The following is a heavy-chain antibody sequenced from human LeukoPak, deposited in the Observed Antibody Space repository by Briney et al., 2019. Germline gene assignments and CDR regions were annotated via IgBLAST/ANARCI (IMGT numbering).Heavy chain of an antibody. J-gene: IGHJ4*02. CDR2: IYNSGGT. D-gene: IGHD4-17*01. CDR1: GGSISSYY. Sequence: PSETLSLTCTVSGGSISSYYWSWIRQPPGKGLEWIGYIYNSGGTNYNPSLKSRVTISVDTSKNQFSLKLTSVTAADTAVYYCARRRTTVPTFDYWGQGTLVTVSS. CDR3: ARRRTTVPTFDY. V-gene: IGHV4-59*01.